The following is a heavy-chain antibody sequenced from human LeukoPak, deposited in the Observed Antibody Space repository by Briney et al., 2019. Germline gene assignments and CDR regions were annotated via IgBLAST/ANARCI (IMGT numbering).Heavy chain of an antibody. D-gene: IGHD3-3*01. CDR2: ITSSSSAK. CDR3: ARCYDFWSGYSDY. V-gene: IGHV3-48*01. CDR1: GFTFSTYS. Sequence: GGSLRLSCVASGFTFSTYSMNWVRQAPGKGLEWVSYITSSSSAKYYADSVKGRFTISRDNAENTLYLQMNSLRAEDTAVYYCARCYDFWSGYSDYWGQGTLVTVSS. J-gene: IGHJ4*02.